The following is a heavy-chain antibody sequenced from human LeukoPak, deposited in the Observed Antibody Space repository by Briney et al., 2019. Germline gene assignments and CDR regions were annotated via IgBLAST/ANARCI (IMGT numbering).Heavy chain of an antibody. CDR2: ISGSGGST. CDR3: ARGSGYLETFDY. J-gene: IGHJ4*02. V-gene: IGHV3-23*01. Sequence: GGSLRLTCAASGFTFSSYAMSWVRQAPGKGLEWVSAISGSGGSTYYADSVKGRFTISRDNSRNTLYLQMNSLRAEDTAVYYCARGSGYLETFDYWGQGTLVTVSS. CDR1: GFTFSSYA. D-gene: IGHD3-22*01.